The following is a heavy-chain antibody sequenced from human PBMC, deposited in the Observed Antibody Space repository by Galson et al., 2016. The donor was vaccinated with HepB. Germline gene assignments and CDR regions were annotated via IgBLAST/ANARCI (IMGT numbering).Heavy chain of an antibody. CDR3: ARSLYYDFWSGQKGSFDP. CDR1: GYSFTSFW. V-gene: IGHV5-51*01. CDR2: IYPGDSDT. Sequence: QSGAEVKKPGESLKISCKGSGYSFTSFWIAWVRQMPGKGLEWMGIIYPGDSDTRYSPSFQGQVTISADKSIDTAYLQWSSLKASDTAMYYCARSLYYDFWSGQKGSFDPWGQGTLVTVSS. D-gene: IGHD3-3*01. J-gene: IGHJ5*02.